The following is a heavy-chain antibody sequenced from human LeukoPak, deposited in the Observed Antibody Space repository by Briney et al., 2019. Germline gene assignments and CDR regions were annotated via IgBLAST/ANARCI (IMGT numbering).Heavy chain of an antibody. CDR1: GYIFTNYD. Sequence: WASVKVSCKASGYIFTNYDINWVRPATGQGLEWMGRINPNSGGTNYAQKFQGRVTMTRDTSISTAYTELSRLRSDDTAVYYCARTHSSGWYLFDYWGQGTLVTVSS. D-gene: IGHD6-19*01. CDR3: ARTHSSGWYLFDY. V-gene: IGHV1-2*06. J-gene: IGHJ4*02. CDR2: INPNSGGT.